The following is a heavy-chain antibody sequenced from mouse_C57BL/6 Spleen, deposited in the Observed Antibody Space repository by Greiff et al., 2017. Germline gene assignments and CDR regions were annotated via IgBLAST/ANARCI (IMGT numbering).Heavy chain of an antibody. D-gene: IGHD1-1*01. CDR3: ARYTDYGRSYSYAMDY. Sequence: EVKLMESGGGLVQPGGSLSLSCAASGFTFTDYYMSWVRQPPGKALEWLGFIRNKANGYTTEYSASVKGRFTISRDNSQSILYLQMNALRAEDSATYYCARYTDYGRSYSYAMDYWGQGTSVTVSS. J-gene: IGHJ4*01. CDR2: IRNKANGYTT. CDR1: GFTFTDYY. V-gene: IGHV7-3*01.